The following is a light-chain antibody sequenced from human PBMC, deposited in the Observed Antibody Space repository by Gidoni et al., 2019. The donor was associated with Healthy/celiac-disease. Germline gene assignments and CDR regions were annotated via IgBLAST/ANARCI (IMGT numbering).Light chain of an antibody. J-gene: IGKJ1*01. CDR3: HQSSSLPWT. CDR2: YAS. V-gene: IGKV6-21*01. CDR1: QSIGSS. Sequence: EIVLTQSPDFQSVSPKEKVTLTCRASQSIGSSLHWYQKKPDQSPKLLIKYASQSFSGVPSRFSSSGSGTDFTLTINSLEAEDAATYCCHQSSSLPWTFGQGTKVEIK.